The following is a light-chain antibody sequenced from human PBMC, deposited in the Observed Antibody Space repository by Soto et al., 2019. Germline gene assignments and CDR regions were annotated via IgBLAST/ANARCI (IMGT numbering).Light chain of an antibody. Sequence: DIQMTQSPSTLSASVGDRVTITCRASQSISSWLAWYQQKPGKAPKLLIYDASSLESGVPSRFSGSGSGTEFTLTSSILQPDDFATYYCQQYNSYSTFGQGTKVEIK. V-gene: IGKV1-5*01. CDR1: QSISSW. CDR2: DAS. CDR3: QQYNSYST. J-gene: IGKJ1*01.